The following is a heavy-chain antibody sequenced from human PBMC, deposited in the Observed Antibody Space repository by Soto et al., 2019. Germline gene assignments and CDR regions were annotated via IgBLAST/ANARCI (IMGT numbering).Heavy chain of an antibody. CDR3: ARVRGLTATGVDY. CDR2: KSYDGSNK. D-gene: IGHD5-18*01. J-gene: IGHJ4*02. Sequence: QVQLVESGGGVVQPGRSLRLSCAASGFTFSSYAMHWVRQAPGKGLEWVAVKSYDGSNKYYADSVKGRFTISRDNSKNTLYLQMNSLRAEDTAVYYCARVRGLTATGVDYWGQGTLVTVSS. CDR1: GFTFSSYA. V-gene: IGHV3-30-3*01.